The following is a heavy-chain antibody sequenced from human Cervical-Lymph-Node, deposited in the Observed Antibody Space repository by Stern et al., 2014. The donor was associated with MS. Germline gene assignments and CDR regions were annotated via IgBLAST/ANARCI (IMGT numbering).Heavy chain of an antibody. Sequence: EVQLVQSGGGLVQPGGSLRLSCAASGFTFSSYAMSWVRQAPGQGLEWVSAISGSGGSTYYADLVQGRVTISRDHSKNTLYLQLNSLRAEDTAVYYCAKDAVRDGVYSGSWYYFDYWGQGTLVTVSS. CDR1: GFTFSSYA. CDR3: AKDAVRDGVYSGSWYYFDY. D-gene: IGHD6-13*01. J-gene: IGHJ4*02. CDR2: ISGSGGST. V-gene: IGHV3-23*04.